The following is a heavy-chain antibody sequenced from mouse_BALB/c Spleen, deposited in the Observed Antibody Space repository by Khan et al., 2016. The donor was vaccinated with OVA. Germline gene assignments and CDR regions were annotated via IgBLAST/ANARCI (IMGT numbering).Heavy chain of an antibody. Sequence: QIQLVQSGPEVKKPGETVKISCKASGHTFTKFGMNWVKQAPGKGLKWMGWINTYPGEPTYSGDFNGRVAFSLGTSSSTAYLQINNPKNEDTATYFCATPHDISYFLDNWGEGTSVTVSS. CDR3: ATPHDISYFLDN. J-gene: IGHJ4*01. CDR1: GHTFTKFG. CDR2: INTYPGEP. V-gene: IGHV9-3-1*01. D-gene: IGHD2-12*01.